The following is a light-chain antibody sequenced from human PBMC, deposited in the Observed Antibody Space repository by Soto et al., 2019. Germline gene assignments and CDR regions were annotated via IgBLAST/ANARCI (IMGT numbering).Light chain of an antibody. CDR2: DVS. Sequence: EVVLTQSPATLSLSPGERATLSCRASQSVSSHLAWYQQKPGQAPRLLIYDVSNRATGIPARFSGSGSGTDFTLTITSLEPADFAVYYCQQRSNWPLTFGGGTKVEI. J-gene: IGKJ4*01. CDR3: QQRSNWPLT. V-gene: IGKV3-11*01. CDR1: QSVSSH.